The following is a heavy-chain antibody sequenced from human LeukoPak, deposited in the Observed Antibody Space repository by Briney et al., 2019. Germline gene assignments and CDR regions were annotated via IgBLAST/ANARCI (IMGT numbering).Heavy chain of an antibody. CDR3: AKDSSYSSQSYGMDV. J-gene: IGHJ6*02. D-gene: IGHD4-11*01. CDR1: GFTFSSYA. V-gene: IGHV3-23*01. CDR2: ISGSGGST. Sequence: PGGSLRLSCAASGFTFSSYAMSWVRQAPGKGLEWVSAISGSGGSTYYADSVKGRFTISRDNSKNTLYLQMNSLRAEGTAVYYCAKDSSYSSQSYGMDVWGQGTTVTVSS.